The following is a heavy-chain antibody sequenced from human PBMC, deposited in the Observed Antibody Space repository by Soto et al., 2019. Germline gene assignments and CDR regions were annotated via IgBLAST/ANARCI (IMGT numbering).Heavy chain of an antibody. J-gene: IGHJ4*02. V-gene: IGHV6-1*01. CDR2: TYYRSKWYN. Sequence: PSQTLSLTCAISGDSVSSNSAAWNWIRQSPSRGLEWLGRTYYRSKWYNDYSGAVKRRITINPDTSKTQISLQLNSVTPEGTAVHYCAFCHYINGGYCAPFDSWGLGILVTVSS. CDR1: GDSVSSNSAA. CDR3: AFCHYINGGYCAPFDS. D-gene: IGHD1-20*01.